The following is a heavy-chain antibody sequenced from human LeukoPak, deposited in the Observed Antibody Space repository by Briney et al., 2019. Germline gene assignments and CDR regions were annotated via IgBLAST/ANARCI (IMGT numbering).Heavy chain of an antibody. J-gene: IGHJ3*02. CDR1: GYTFTSYY. D-gene: IGHD6-13*01. V-gene: IGHV1-46*01. CDR3: ATGPPIPYSSSWYGRGAFDI. CDR2: INPSGGST. Sequence: ASVKVSCKASGYTFTSYYIHWVRQAPGQGLEWMGIINPSGGSTNYAQKFQGRVTMTEDTSTDTAYMELSSLRSEDTAVYYCATGPPIPYSSSWYGRGAFDIWGQGTMVTVSS.